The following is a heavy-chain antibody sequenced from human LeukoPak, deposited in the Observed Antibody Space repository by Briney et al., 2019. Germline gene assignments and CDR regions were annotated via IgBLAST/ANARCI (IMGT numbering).Heavy chain of an antibody. CDR3: ARDGYSGSYGAFDI. Sequence: GASVKVSSKASGYTFTSYAMNWVRQAPGQGLEWMGWINTNTGNPTYAQGFTGRFVFSLDPSVSTAYLQISSLKAEDTAVYYCARDGYSGSYGAFDIWGQGTLVTVCS. CDR2: INTNTGNP. CDR1: GYTFTSYA. V-gene: IGHV7-4-1*02. D-gene: IGHD1-26*01. J-gene: IGHJ3*02.